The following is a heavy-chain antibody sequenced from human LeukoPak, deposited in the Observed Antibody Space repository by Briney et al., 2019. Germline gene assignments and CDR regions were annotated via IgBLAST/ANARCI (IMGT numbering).Heavy chain of an antibody. V-gene: IGHV3-21*01. J-gene: IGHJ4*02. D-gene: IGHD3-10*01. CDR3: ARDRSPGNFDY. CDR2: ISGSGGST. Sequence: GGSLRLSCAASGFTFSSYWMHWVRQAPGKGLEWVSAISGSGGSTYYADSVKGRFTISRDNAKNSLYLQMNSLRAEDTAVYYCARDRSPGNFDYWGQGTLVTVSS. CDR1: GFTFSSYW.